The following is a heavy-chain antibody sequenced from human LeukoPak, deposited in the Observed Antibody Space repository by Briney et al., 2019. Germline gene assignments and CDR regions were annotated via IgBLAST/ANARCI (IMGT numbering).Heavy chain of an antibody. CDR3: AGAPRVEGTAGPLDI. V-gene: IGHV4-59*01. D-gene: IGHD2-8*02. CDR2: IYYSGST. CDR1: GGSISNYF. Sequence: SETLSLTCTVSGGSISNYFWSWIREPPGKGLEWIGYIYYSGSTKYNPSLKSRVTISIDTSKNQFSLNLSSVTAADTAVYYCAGAPRVEGTAGPLDIWGQGTMVTVSS. J-gene: IGHJ3*02.